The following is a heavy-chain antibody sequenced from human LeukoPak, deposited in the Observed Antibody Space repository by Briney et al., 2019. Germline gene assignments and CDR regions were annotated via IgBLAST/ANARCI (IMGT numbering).Heavy chain of an antibody. CDR3: AREFVVGAPIDY. CDR1: GFTVSNNY. J-gene: IGHJ4*02. Sequence: PGGSLRLSCAASGFTVSNNYMSWVRQAPGKGLEWVSIIYSGGSTYYADSVKGRFTISRDSSKNTLYLQMNSLRAEDTAVYYCAREFVVGAPIDYWGQGTLVTVSS. V-gene: IGHV3-53*01. CDR2: IYSGGST. D-gene: IGHD1-26*01.